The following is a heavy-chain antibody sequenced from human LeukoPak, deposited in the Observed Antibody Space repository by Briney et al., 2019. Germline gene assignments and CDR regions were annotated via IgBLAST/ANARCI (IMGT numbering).Heavy chain of an antibody. CDR1: GFTFSSNG. D-gene: IGHD3-9*01. CDR2: IRYDGSTK. V-gene: IGHV3-30*02. CDR3: ARDGHYDILTGYFQD. Sequence: GGSLRLSCEAPGFTFSSNGMHWVRQAPGKGLEWVAFIRYDGSTKYYADSVKGRFTISRDNSKNTLFLQMNSLRAEDTAVYYCARDGHYDILTGYFQDWGQGTLVTVSS. J-gene: IGHJ1*01.